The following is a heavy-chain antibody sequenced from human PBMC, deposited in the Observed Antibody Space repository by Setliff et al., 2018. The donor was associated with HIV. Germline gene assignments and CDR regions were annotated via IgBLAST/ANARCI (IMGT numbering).Heavy chain of an antibody. V-gene: IGHV1-2*02. Sequence: ASVKVSCKTSGYTFDAKYIHWARQAPGQGLEWMGWINPNSGGTNYARKFQGRVTMTRDTSVSTAYMNLTRLRSDDTALYYCARDRNDFLWGSYRYTAGFDYWGHGTLVTVSS. CDR1: GYTFDAKY. D-gene: IGHD3-16*02. CDR3: ARDRNDFLWGSYRYTAGFDY. CDR2: INPNSGGT. J-gene: IGHJ4*01.